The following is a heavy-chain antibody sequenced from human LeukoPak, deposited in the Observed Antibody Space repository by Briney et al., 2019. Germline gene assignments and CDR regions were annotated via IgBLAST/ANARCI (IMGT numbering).Heavy chain of an antibody. CDR3: ARGHDILTGEYYMDV. CDR1: GFTFDDYG. CDR2: INWNGGST. J-gene: IGHJ6*03. V-gene: IGHV3-20*04. Sequence: GGSLRLSCAASGFTFDDYGMSWVRQAPGKGLEWVSGINWNGGSTGYADSVKGRFTISRDNAKNSLYLQMNSLRAEDTALYYCARGHDILTGEYYMDVWGKGTTVTVSS. D-gene: IGHD3-9*01.